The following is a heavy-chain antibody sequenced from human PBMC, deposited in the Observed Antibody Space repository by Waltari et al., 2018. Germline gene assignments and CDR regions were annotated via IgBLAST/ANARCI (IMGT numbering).Heavy chain of an antibody. Sequence: QLQLQESGPGLVKHSETLSLTCTVSGGSISSSSYYWGWIRQPPGKGLEWIGSIYYSGSTYYNPSLKSRVTISVDTSKNQFSLKLSSVTAADTAVYYCARDPGYSSSWSDWYFDLWGRGTLVTVSS. V-gene: IGHV4-39*07. D-gene: IGHD6-13*01. J-gene: IGHJ2*01. CDR1: GGSISSSSYY. CDR2: IYYSGST. CDR3: ARDPGYSSSWSDWYFDL.